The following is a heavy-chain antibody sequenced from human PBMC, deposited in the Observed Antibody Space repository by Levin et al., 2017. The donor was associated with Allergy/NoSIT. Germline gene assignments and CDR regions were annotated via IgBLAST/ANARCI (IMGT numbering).Heavy chain of an antibody. J-gene: IGHJ4*02. CDR2: INHSGST. CDR1: GGSFSGYY. CDR3: ARVNGPY. V-gene: IGHV4-34*01. Sequence: SETLSLTCAVYGGSFSGYYWSWIRQPPGKGLEWIGEINHSGSTNYNPSLKSRVTISVDTSKNQFSLKLSSVTAADTAVYYCARVNGPYWGQGTLVTVSS.